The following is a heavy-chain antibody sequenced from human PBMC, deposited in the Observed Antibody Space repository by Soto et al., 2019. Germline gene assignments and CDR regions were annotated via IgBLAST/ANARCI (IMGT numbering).Heavy chain of an antibody. D-gene: IGHD1-20*01. CDR1: GFTFSSYA. Sequence: TGGSLRLSCAASGFTFSSYATSWVRQAPGKGLEWVSAISGSGGSTYYADSVKGRFTISRDNSKNTLYLQMNSLRAEDTAVYYCAKEINYNWNHRFDYWGQGTLVTVSS. CDR2: ISGSGGST. V-gene: IGHV3-23*01. CDR3: AKEINYNWNHRFDY. J-gene: IGHJ4*02.